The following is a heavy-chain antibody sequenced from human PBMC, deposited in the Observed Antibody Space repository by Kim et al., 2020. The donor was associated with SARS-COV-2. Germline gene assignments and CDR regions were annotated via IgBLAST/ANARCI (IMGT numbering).Heavy chain of an antibody. Sequence: SETLSLTCTVSGGSISSSSYYWGWIRQPPGKGLEWIGSIYYSGSTYYNPSLKSRVTISVDTSKNQFSLKLSSVTAADTAVYYCASKWELGGRWGQGTLVTVSS. CDR3: ASKWELGGR. CDR1: GGSISSSSYY. D-gene: IGHD1-26*01. V-gene: IGHV4-39*01. J-gene: IGHJ4*02. CDR2: IYYSGST.